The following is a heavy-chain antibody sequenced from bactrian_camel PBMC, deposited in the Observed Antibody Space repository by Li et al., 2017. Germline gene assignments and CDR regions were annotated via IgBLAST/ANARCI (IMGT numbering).Heavy chain of an antibody. CDR1: GHTGDTNC. CDR3: AADPGPAKTLATMWLWYEYAY. D-gene: IGHD4*01. CDR2: ITTYNGAT. J-gene: IGHJ4*01. Sequence: VQLVESGGGLVEAGGSLRLSCKASGHTGDTNCMGWFRQSPGKERERVALITTYNGATRYTDSVKGRFTISQDNSKNTLFLQMSSLKPEDTAMYYCAADPGPAKTLATMWLWYEYAYWGQGTQVTVS. V-gene: IGHV3-2*01.